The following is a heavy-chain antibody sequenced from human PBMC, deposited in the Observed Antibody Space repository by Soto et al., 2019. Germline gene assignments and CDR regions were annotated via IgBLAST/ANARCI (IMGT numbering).Heavy chain of an antibody. CDR2: ISYDGRNK. D-gene: IGHD6-19*01. V-gene: IGHV3-30*18. CDR1: GFTFSSYA. Sequence: GGSLRLSCAASGFTFSSYAMHWVRQAPGKGLEWVAVISYDGRNKYYADSVKGRFTISRDNSKNTLYLQMSSLRAEDKAVYYCVKDGSSGWPYYYGMDVWGQGTTVTVSS. CDR3: VKDGSSGWPYYYGMDV. J-gene: IGHJ6*02.